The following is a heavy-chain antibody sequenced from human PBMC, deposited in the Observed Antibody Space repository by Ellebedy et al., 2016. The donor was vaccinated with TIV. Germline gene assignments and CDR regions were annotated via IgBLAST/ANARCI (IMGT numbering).Heavy chain of an antibody. J-gene: IGHJ4*02. CDR2: ISGSGGST. V-gene: IGHV3-23*01. Sequence: GGSLRLSCAASGFTFSSYAMSWVRQAPGKGLEWVSAISGSGGSTYYADSVKGRFTISRDNSKNTLYLQMNSLRAEDTAVYYCAKALEYYDILTGADYWGQGTLVTVSS. CDR3: AKALEYYDILTGADY. CDR1: GFTFSSYA. D-gene: IGHD3-9*01.